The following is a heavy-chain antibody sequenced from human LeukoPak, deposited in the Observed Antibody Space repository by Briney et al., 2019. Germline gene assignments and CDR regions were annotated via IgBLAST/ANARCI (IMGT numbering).Heavy chain of an antibody. D-gene: IGHD5-18*01. Sequence: GGSLRLSCAASGFTFSDYYMSWIRQAPGKGLEWVSYINSGDSTVYYADSVKGRFTISRDNAKNSLYLQMSSLRVEDTAVYYCAREGRSWYSYGTYRHYYYMDVWGKGTTVTVSS. CDR3: AREGRSWYSYGTYRHYYYMDV. J-gene: IGHJ6*03. CDR1: GFTFSDYY. CDR2: INSGDSTV. V-gene: IGHV3-11*01.